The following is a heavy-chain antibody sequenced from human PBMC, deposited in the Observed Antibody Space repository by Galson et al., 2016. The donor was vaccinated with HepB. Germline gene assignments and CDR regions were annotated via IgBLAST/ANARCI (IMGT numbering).Heavy chain of an antibody. CDR1: GFTFSKYT. D-gene: IGHD3-22*01. J-gene: IGHJ4*02. Sequence: SCAASGFTFSKYTMTWVRLAPGKGLEWISYISLSSRIIYYADSVEGRFTISRDDAGNSLHLQMNSLRDGDTAIYYCARGRGGYDSSAYPFDLWGQGTLVTVSS. V-gene: IGHV3-48*02. CDR3: ARGRGGYDSSAYPFDL. CDR2: ISLSSRII.